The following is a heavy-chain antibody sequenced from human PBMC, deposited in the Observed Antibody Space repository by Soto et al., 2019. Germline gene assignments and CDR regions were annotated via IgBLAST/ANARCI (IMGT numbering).Heavy chain of an antibody. D-gene: IGHD5-12*01. CDR2: ISAYNGNT. J-gene: IGHJ5*02. CDR3: ARVYRGYSGYDQRLGFDP. Sequence: ASVKVSCKASGYTFTSYGISWVRQAPGQGLEWMGWISAYNGNTNYAQKLQGRVTMTTDTSTSTAYMELRSLRSDDTAVYYCARVYRGYSGYDQRLGFDPWGQGTLVTVSS. V-gene: IGHV1-18*01. CDR1: GYTFTSYG.